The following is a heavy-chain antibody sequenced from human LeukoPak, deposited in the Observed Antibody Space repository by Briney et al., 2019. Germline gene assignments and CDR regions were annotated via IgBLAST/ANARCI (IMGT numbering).Heavy chain of an antibody. CDR2: INHSGST. CDR3: ARRGTMIVVVITGWFDP. Sequence: SETLSLTCAVYGGSFSGYYWSWIRQPPGKGLEWIGEINHSGSTNYNPSLKSRVTISVDTSKNQFSLKLSSVTAADTAVYYCARRGTMIVVVITGWFDPWGQGTLVTVSS. J-gene: IGHJ5*02. CDR1: GGSFSGYY. V-gene: IGHV4-34*01. D-gene: IGHD3-22*01.